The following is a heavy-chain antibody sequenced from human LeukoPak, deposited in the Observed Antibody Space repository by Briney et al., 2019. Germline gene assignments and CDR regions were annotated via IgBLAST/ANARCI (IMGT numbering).Heavy chain of an antibody. V-gene: IGHV1-69*13. CDR3: ARDLPDDYGDYGIDY. J-gene: IGHJ4*02. D-gene: IGHD4-17*01. CDR1: GGTFGSYA. Sequence: SVKVSCKASGGTFGSYAISWVRQAPGQGLEWMGGIIPIFGTANYAQKFQGRVTITADESTSTAYMELSSLRSEDTAVYYCARDLPDDYGDYGIDYWGQGTLVTVSS. CDR2: IIPIFGTA.